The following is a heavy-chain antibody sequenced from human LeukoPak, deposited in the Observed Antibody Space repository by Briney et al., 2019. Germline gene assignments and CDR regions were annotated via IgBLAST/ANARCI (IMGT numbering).Heavy chain of an antibody. CDR1: GYTFTSYG. D-gene: IGHD2-2*01. J-gene: IGHJ6*03. Sequence: ASVKVSCKASGYTFTSYGISWVRQAPGQGLEWMGWISAYTGNTNYAQKLQGRVTMTTDTSTTTAYMELRSLRSDDTAVYYCARGVSAAPRDYYYMDVWGKGTTVTVSS. CDR2: ISAYTGNT. V-gene: IGHV1-18*01. CDR3: ARGVSAAPRDYYYMDV.